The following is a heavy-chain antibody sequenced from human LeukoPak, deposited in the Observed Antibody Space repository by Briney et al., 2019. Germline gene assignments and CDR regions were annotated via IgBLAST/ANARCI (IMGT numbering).Heavy chain of an antibody. CDR3: AKDLSGSSIGTTLYAFDI. CDR1: GFTFRSYA. Sequence: PGGSLRLSCVASGFTFRSYAMSWVRQAPGKGLEWVSGMSGRGGGTYYADSVKGRFTISSDNSKNTLYLQMNSLRAEDTAVYYCAKDLSGSSIGTTLYAFDIWGRGTMVTVSS. CDR2: MSGRGGGT. J-gene: IGHJ3*02. V-gene: IGHV3-23*01. D-gene: IGHD1-7*01.